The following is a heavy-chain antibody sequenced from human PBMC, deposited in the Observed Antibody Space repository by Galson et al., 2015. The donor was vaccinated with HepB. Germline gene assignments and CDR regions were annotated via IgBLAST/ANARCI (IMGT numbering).Heavy chain of an antibody. Sequence: QSGAEVKKPGESLKISCKGSGYSFTSYWIGWVRQMPGKGLEWMGIIYPGDSDTRYSPSFQGQVTISADKSISTAYLQWSSLKASDTAMYYFACKGGDSSGYDPTDAFDIWGQVTMVTVSS. D-gene: IGHD3-22*01. V-gene: IGHV5-51*01. CDR1: GYSFTSYW. J-gene: IGHJ3*02. CDR2: IYPGDSDT. CDR3: ACKGGDSSGYDPTDAFDI.